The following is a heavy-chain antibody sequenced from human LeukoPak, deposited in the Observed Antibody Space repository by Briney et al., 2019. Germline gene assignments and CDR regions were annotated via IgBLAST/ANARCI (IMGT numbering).Heavy chain of an antibody. CDR3: ARTYDFWSGCYKSFDY. CDR2: INHSGST. Sequence: SETLSLTCAVYGGSFSGYYWSWIRQPPGKGLEWIGEINHSGSTNYNPSLKSRVTISVDTSKNQFSLKLSSVTAADTAVYYCARTYDFWSGCYKSFDYWGQGTLVTVSS. V-gene: IGHV4-34*01. J-gene: IGHJ4*02. D-gene: IGHD3-3*01. CDR1: GGSFSGYY.